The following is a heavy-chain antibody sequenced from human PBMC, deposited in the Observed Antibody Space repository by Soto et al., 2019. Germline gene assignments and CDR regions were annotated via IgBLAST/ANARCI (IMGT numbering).Heavy chain of an antibody. Sequence: GGSLRLSCAASGFTFSSYGMHWVRQAPGKGLEWVAVIWYDGSNKYYADSVKGRFTISRDNSKNTLYLQMNSLRAEDTAVYYCARDPHYDFWSGYYTGFDYWGQGTLVTVSS. CDR2: IWYDGSNK. D-gene: IGHD3-3*01. CDR1: GFTFSSYG. J-gene: IGHJ4*02. CDR3: ARDPHYDFWSGYYTGFDY. V-gene: IGHV3-33*01.